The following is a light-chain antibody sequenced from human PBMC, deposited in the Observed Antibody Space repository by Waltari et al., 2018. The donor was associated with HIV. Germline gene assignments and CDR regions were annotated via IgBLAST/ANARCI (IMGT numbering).Light chain of an antibody. J-gene: IGLJ2*01. CDR1: ATPAGDYNY. V-gene: IGLV2-11*01. Sequence: QSALPQPRAVSASPGQSVTLSCTGIATPAGDYNYVPCYPPRPGRTPWLLLFNVHKRHSGVPSRFSGSRSGSTASLTISDLQFDHEGDYYCGSYLRSGPLGVFGGGTTLTVL. CDR3: GSYLRSGPLGV. CDR2: NVH.